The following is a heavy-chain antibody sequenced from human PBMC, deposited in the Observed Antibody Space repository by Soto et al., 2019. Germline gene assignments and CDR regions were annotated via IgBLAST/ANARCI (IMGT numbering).Heavy chain of an antibody. Sequence: GGSLRLSCAASGFTFSDHYMDWVRQAPGKGLEWVGRTRNKANSYTTEYAASVKGRFTISRDDSKNSLYLQMNSLKTEDTAVYYCARWGITGTIDYYYCGMDVWGQGTTVTVSS. D-gene: IGHD1-7*01. V-gene: IGHV3-72*01. CDR3: ARWGITGTIDYYYCGMDV. CDR2: TRNKANSYTT. J-gene: IGHJ6*02. CDR1: GFTFSDHY.